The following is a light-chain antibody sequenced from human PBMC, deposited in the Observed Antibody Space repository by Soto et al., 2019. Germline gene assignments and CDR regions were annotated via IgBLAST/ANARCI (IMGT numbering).Light chain of an antibody. V-gene: IGKV3-15*01. CDR3: QQYNNWPPLT. CDR1: QSVSSS. CDR2: GAS. Sequence: EIVMTQSPATLSVSPGERATLSCRASQSVSSSLAWYQQKPGQAPMLLIYGASTRATGIPARFSGSGSGTEFTLTISSLQSEDFAVYYCQQYNNWPPLTFGGGTKVEIK. J-gene: IGKJ4*01.